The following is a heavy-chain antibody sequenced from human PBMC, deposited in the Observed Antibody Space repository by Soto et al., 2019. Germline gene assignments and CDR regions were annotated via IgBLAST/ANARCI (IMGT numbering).Heavy chain of an antibody. J-gene: IGHJ6*02. V-gene: IGHV4-39*01. D-gene: IGHD5-18*01. Sequence: QLQLQESGPGLVKPSETLSLTCTVSGGSISSSSYYWGWIRQPPGKGLEWIGSIYYSGSTYYNPSLKSRVTISVDTSKNQFSLKLRSVTAADTAVYYCARRRVGYRGNGMDVWGQGTTVTVSS. CDR2: IYYSGST. CDR1: GGSISSSSYY. CDR3: ARRRVGYRGNGMDV.